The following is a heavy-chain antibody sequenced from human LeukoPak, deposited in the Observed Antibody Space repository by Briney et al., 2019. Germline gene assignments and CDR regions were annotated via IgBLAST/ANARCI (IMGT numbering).Heavy chain of an antibody. CDR2: IWSDGSSQ. V-gene: IGHV3-33*01. CDR1: GFTFSSYG. J-gene: IGHJ4*02. Sequence: GGSLRLSCAASGFTFSSYGMHWVRQAPGKGLEWVALIWSDGSSQSYADSVKGRFTISRDNSKDTLYLQMNSLRAEDTAEYYCAARSGSGSYYWGQGTLVTVSS. CDR3: AARSGSGSYY. D-gene: IGHD3-10*01.